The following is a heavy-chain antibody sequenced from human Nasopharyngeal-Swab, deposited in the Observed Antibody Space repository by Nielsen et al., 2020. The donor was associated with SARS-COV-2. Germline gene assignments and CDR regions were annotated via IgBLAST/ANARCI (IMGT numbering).Heavy chain of an antibody. CDR3: GRPMRPMGHYYFGMDV. D-gene: IGHD1-26*01. CDR2: IYPGDSNT. Sequence: GGSLRLSCKGSGSSFTTYWIGWVRQMPGKGLEWMGIIYPGDSNTRYSPSFQGQVTISVDKYSSTAYLQWSSLKASDTAIYYCGRPMRPMGHYYFGMDVWGQGTTVTVSS. J-gene: IGHJ6*02. V-gene: IGHV5-51*01. CDR1: GSSFTTYW.